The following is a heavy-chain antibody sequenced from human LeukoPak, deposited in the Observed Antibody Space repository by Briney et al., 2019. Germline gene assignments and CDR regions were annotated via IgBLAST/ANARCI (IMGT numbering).Heavy chain of an antibody. V-gene: IGHV1-69*05. D-gene: IGHD1-7*01. Sequence: GASVKVSCKASGGTFSSYAISWVRQAPGQGLEWMGGIIPIFGTANYAQKFQGRVTITTDESTSTAYMELSSLRSEDTAVYYCARDNYAGANGFDPWGQGTLVTVSS. CDR3: ARDNYAGANGFDP. CDR1: GGTFSSYA. CDR2: IIPIFGTA. J-gene: IGHJ5*02.